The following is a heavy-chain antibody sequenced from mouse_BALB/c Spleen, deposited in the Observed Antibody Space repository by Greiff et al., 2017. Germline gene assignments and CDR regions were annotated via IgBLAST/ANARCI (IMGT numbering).Heavy chain of an antibody. Sequence: EVQLVESGPDLVKPSQSLSLTCTVTGYSITSGYSWHWIRQFPGNKLEWMGYIHYSGSTNYNPSLKSRISITRDTSKNQFFLQLNSVTTEDTATYYCARYQIFYGSSYGYFDVWGAGTTVTVSS. D-gene: IGHD1-1*01. V-gene: IGHV3-1*02. CDR3: ARYQIFYGSSYGYFDV. CDR2: IHYSGST. CDR1: GYSITSGYS. J-gene: IGHJ1*01.